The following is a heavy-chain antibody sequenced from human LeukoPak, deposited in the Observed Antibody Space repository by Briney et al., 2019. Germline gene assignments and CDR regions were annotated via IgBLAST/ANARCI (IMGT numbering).Heavy chain of an antibody. Sequence: GGSLRLSCTASGFTVSSNYMSWVRQAPGKGLEWVSVIYSGGSTYYADSVKGRFTISRDNSKNTLYLQMNSLRAEDTAVYYCARAPQGIYPTDYWGQGTLVTVSS. D-gene: IGHD3-10*01. CDR2: IYSGGST. J-gene: IGHJ4*02. CDR1: GFTVSSNY. CDR3: ARAPQGIYPTDY. V-gene: IGHV3-66*01.